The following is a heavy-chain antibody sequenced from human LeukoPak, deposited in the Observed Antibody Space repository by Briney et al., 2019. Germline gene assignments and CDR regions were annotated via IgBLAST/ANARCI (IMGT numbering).Heavy chain of an antibody. Sequence: GGSLRLSCAASGFTVSSNYMSWVRQAPGKGLEWVSVIYSGGSTYYADSVKGRFTISRDNSKNTLYLQMDSLRAEDTAVYYCARGYSSGYFLSWGQGTLVTVSS. J-gene: IGHJ4*02. CDR2: IYSGGST. CDR1: GFTVSSNY. D-gene: IGHD3-22*01. CDR3: ARGYSSGYFLS. V-gene: IGHV3-53*01.